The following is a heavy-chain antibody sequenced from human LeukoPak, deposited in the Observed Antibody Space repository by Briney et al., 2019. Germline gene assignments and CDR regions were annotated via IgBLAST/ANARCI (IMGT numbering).Heavy chain of an antibody. Sequence: NPSETLFLTCAVSGGSISSGGYSWSWIRQPPGKGLEWIGYIYHSGSTYYNPSLKSRVTISVDRSKNQFSLKLSSVTAADTAVYYCARGGYSYGTGWDYFDYWGQGTLVTVSS. V-gene: IGHV4-30-2*01. CDR1: GGSISSGGYS. CDR3: ARGGYSYGTGWDYFDY. D-gene: IGHD5-18*01. CDR2: IYHSGST. J-gene: IGHJ4*02.